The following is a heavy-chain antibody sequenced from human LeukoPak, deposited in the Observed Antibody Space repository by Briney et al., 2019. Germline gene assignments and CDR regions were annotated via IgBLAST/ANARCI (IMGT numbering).Heavy chain of an antibody. J-gene: IGHJ4*02. CDR2: IRNKANSYTT. V-gene: IGHV3-72*01. CDR3: ARASVTLPFDC. CDR1: GFAFSDHY. D-gene: IGHD4-17*01. Sequence: GGSLRLSCAASGFAFSDHYMDWVRQAPGKGLEWVGRIRNKANSYTTQYAASLKDRFTISRDDSKNSLYLQMNSLKTEDTAVYYCARASVTLPFDCWGQETLVTVSS.